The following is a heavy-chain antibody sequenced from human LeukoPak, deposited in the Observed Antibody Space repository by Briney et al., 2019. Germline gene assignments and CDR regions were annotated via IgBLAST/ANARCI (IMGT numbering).Heavy chain of an antibody. CDR3: ARAPSKYYDILTGYWFPYYYYYMDV. V-gene: IGHV1-2*02. CDR1: GSTFTGYY. J-gene: IGHJ6*03. Sequence: ASVKVSCKASGSTFTGYYMHWVRQAPGQGLEWMGWINPNSTGTSYAQKFQGRVTMTRDTSISTAYMELSRLRSDDTAVYYCARAPSKYYDILTGYWFPYYYYYMDVWGKGTTVTVSS. D-gene: IGHD3-9*01. CDR2: INPNSTGT.